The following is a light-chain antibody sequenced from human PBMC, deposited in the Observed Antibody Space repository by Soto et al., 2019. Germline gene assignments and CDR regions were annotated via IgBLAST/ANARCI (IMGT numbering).Light chain of an antibody. Sequence: EIVMTQSPATLSVSPGEGATLSCRAGHTVSSSLAWYQQKPGQAPRLLVYGASTRATGIPARFSGRGSGREFTLTISSLQSEDFAVYYCQQYNNWPPSFTFGPGTKVDIK. CDR1: HTVSSS. CDR3: QQYNNWPPSFT. CDR2: GAS. V-gene: IGKV3-15*01. J-gene: IGKJ3*01.